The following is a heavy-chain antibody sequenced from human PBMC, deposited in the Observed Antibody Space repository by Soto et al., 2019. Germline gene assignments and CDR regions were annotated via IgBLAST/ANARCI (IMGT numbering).Heavy chain of an antibody. J-gene: IGHJ5*02. D-gene: IGHD2-15*01. CDR2: ISYDGSNK. V-gene: IGHV3-30-3*01. CDR1: GFTFSSYA. CDR3: ARARYCSGGSCYDPYNWFDP. Sequence: QVQLVESGGGVVQPGRSLRLSCAASGFTFSSYAMHWVRQAPGKGLEWVAVISYDGSNKYYADSVKGRFTISRDNSKNTLYPXMNSLRAEDTAVYYCARARYCSGGSCYDPYNWFDPWGQGTLVTVSS.